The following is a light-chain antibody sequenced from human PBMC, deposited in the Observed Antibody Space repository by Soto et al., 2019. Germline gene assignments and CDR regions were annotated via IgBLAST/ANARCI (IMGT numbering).Light chain of an antibody. Sequence: EIVLTQSPGTLSFSPGERATLSFRTSQSISSSYLAWYQQKPGQAPRLLIYGASNRATGIPDRFSGSGSGTDFTLTISRLEPEDFAFYYCQHYGRSPLTLGPGTKVDIK. V-gene: IGKV3-20*01. J-gene: IGKJ3*01. CDR3: QHYGRSPLT. CDR2: GAS. CDR1: QSISSSY.